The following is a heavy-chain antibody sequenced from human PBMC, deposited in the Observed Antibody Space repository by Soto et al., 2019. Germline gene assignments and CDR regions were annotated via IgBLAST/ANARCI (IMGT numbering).Heavy chain of an antibody. CDR2: NSGYKNNT. J-gene: IGHJ5*02. V-gene: IGHV1-18*04. CDR1: GYSFTSFC. Sequence: QVQLVQSGPEVKRPGASVKVSCKASGYSFTSFCSNWVRQAPGQGLEWLGWNSGYKNNTNHALKVQGRLTITTATSTSTSYMELTTLKSDDTAVYYCARAGKLQWLQHSFDPWRQGTKVTVSS. CDR3: ARAGKLQWLQHSFDP. D-gene: IGHD6-19*01.